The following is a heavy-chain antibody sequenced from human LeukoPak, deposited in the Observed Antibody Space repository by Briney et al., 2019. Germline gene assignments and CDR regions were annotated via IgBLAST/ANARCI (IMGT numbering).Heavy chain of an antibody. CDR1: GYTFTSYD. CDR2: MNPNSGNT. Sequence: APVRVSCKASGYTFTSYDINWVRQATGQGLEWMGWMNPNSGNTGYAQKFQGRVTMTRNTSISTACMELSSLRSEDTAVYYCARSPSRERKWIQLWSPNFDYWGQGTLVTVSS. CDR3: ARSPSRERKWIQLWSPNFDY. D-gene: IGHD5-18*01. V-gene: IGHV1-8*01. J-gene: IGHJ4*02.